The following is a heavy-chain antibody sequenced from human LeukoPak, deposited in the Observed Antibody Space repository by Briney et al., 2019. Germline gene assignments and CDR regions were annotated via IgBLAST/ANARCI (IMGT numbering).Heavy chain of an antibody. CDR1: GFTFSTYW. V-gene: IGHV3-7*01. CDR2: IKQDGSET. J-gene: IGHJ4*02. Sequence: GGSLRLSCAASGFTFSTYWMIWLRQAPGKRLECVANIKQDGSETYHVDSVEGRFTISRDNAKNSLYLQMNSLRAEDTAVYYCARHTGTFFNYGGQGTLVSVSS. CDR3: ARHTGTFFNY. D-gene: IGHD1-26*01.